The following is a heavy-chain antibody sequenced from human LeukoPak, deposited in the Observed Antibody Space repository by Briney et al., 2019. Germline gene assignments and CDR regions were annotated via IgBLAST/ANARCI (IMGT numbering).Heavy chain of an antibody. CDR2: INPNSGVT. D-gene: IGHD5-12*01. CDR3: ARVDSGYDLYYYYGMDV. V-gene: IGHV1-2*06. Sequence: ASVTVSCKASGYTFTGYYMHWVRQAPGQGLEWMGRINPNSGVTNYAQKFQGRVTMTRDTSISTAYMEVSRLRSDDTAVYYCARVDSGYDLYYYYGMDVWGQGTTVTVSS. J-gene: IGHJ6*02. CDR1: GYTFTGYY.